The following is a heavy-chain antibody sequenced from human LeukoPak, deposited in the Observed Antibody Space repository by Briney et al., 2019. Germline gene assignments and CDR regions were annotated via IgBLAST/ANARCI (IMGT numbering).Heavy chain of an antibody. CDR2: ISAYNGNT. J-gene: IGHJ6*02. CDR1: GYTFTSYG. V-gene: IGHV1-18*01. CDR3: AREGDGSGSYYYYYYGMDV. D-gene: IGHD3-10*01. Sequence: ASVKVSCKASGYTFTSYGISWVRQAPGQGLEWMGWISAYNGNTNYAQKLQGRVTMTTDTSTSTAYMELRSLRSDDTAVYYCAREGDGSGSYYYYYYGMDVWGQGTTVTVSS.